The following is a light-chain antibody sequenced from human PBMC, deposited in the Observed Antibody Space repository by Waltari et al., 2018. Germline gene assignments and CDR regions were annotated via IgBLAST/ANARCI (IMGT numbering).Light chain of an antibody. Sequence: DIVMTQSPDSLAVSLGERATLNCKSSQSVLYHSNDKNYLAWYQQKPGQPPKLLISWASTLESGVPYRFSGSGSGTDFTLTISRLQAEDFATYYCQQSYSTPFTFGPGTKVDIK. J-gene: IGKJ3*01. CDR3: QQSYSTPFT. V-gene: IGKV4-1*01. CDR1: QSVLYHSNDKNY. CDR2: WAS.